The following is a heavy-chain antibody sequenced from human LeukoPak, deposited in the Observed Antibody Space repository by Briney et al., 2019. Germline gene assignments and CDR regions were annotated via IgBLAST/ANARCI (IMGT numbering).Heavy chain of an antibody. D-gene: IGHD2-21*01. CDR1: GFTFSNYG. J-gene: IGHJ4*02. CDR2: IPYDGSNK. Sequence: GGSLRLSCAASGFTFSNYGMHWVRQAPDKGLEWVAFIPYDGSNKYYADSLQGRFTISRDNSLNTLYLQMSSLRAEDTAIYYCAKDICGGNCYPHGGYWGQGNLVTVSS. V-gene: IGHV3-30*02. CDR3: AKDICGGNCYPHGGY.